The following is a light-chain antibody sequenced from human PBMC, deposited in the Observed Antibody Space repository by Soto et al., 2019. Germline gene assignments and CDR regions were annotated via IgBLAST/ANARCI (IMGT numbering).Light chain of an antibody. J-gene: IGKJ1*01. CDR1: QSVPSTY. Sequence: EIVLTQSPGTLSLSPGERATLSCRASQSVPSTYLAWYQQRPGQAPRLLIYQTSIRAAGIPARFSASGSGTDFTLTISDVQPEECALPIYHPRRTSPRTFAQGTKVDIK. CDR2: QTS. CDR3: HPRRTSPRT. V-gene: IGKV3-11*01.